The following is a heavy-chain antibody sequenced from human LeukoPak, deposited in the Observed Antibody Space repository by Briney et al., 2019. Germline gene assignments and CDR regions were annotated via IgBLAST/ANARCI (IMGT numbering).Heavy chain of an antibody. CDR3: ATAAGTRTLYYYYGVDV. V-gene: IGHV3-23*01. Sequence: PGGSLRLSCAASGFTFSSYAMSWVRQAPGKGLEWVSAISGSGGSTYYADSVKGRFTISRDNSKNTLYLQMNSLRAEDTAVYYCATAAGTRTLYYYYGVDVWGQGATVTVSS. CDR2: ISGSGGST. CDR1: GFTFSSYA. D-gene: IGHD6-13*01. J-gene: IGHJ6*02.